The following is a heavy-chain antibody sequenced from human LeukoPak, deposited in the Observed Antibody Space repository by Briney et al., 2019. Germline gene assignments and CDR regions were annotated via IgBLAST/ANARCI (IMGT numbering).Heavy chain of an antibody. CDR2: INHSGST. D-gene: IGHD1-1*01. V-gene: IGHV4-34*01. CDR1: GVSFSGYY. J-gene: IGHJ6*02. Sequence: SETLSLTCAVYGVSFSGYYWSWIRQPPGKGLEWIGEINHSGSTNYNPSLKSRVTISVDTSKNQFSLKLSSVTAADTAVYYCARGTTGTTATPPYYYYYGMDVWGQGTTVTVSS. CDR3: ARGTTGTTATPPYYYYYGMDV.